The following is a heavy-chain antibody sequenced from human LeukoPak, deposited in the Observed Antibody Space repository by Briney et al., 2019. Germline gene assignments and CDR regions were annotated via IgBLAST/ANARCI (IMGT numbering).Heavy chain of an antibody. CDR1: GFTFSDYY. V-gene: IGHV3-11*01. J-gene: IGHJ4*02. CDR3: ARDDRDGYLYYFDY. Sequence: GGSLRLSCAASGFTFSDYYMSWIRQAPGKGLEWVSYISSSGSTIYYADSVKGRFTISRDKAKNSLYLQMNSLRAEDTAVYYCARDDRDGYLYYFDYWGQGTLVTVSS. D-gene: IGHD5-24*01. CDR2: ISSSGSTI.